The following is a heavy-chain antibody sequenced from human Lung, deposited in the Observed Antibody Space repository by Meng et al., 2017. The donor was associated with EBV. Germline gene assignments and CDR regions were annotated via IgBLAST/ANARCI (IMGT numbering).Heavy chain of an antibody. Sequence: QGQLQESGPGLVKPSQTLSLTCTVSGGSISSGGYYWSWIRQPPGKGLEWIGYIYYSGSTYYNPSLKSRVTISVDTSKNQFSLKLSSVTAADTAVYYCAREWCSGGSCYPDYWGQGTLVTVSS. V-gene: IGHV4-30-4*01. CDR1: GGSISSGGYY. D-gene: IGHD2-15*01. CDR3: AREWCSGGSCYPDY. J-gene: IGHJ4*02. CDR2: IYYSGST.